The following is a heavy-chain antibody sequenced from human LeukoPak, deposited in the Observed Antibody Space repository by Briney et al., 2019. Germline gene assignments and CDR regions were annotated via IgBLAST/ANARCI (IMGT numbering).Heavy chain of an antibody. CDR1: GYSISSGYY. CDR2: IYHSGST. Sequence: PSETLSLTCAVSGYSISSGYYWGWIRQPPGKGLEWIGSIYHSGSTYYNPSLKSRVTISVDTSKNQFSLKLSSVTAADTAVYYCARGLTMVRGGNYYYMDVWGKGTTVTVSS. D-gene: IGHD3-10*01. J-gene: IGHJ6*03. V-gene: IGHV4-38-2*01. CDR3: ARGLTMVRGGNYYYMDV.